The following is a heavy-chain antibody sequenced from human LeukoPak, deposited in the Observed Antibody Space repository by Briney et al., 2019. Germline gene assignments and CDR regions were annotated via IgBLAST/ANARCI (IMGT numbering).Heavy chain of an antibody. CDR3: TRVGYIDEGIDY. Sequence: GGSLRLSCVASGFPFSSYWMTWVRQAPGKGLEWVANIKQDGSKKSYVDSVKGRFTISRENAKNSLYLQMNSLRAEDTAIYYCTRVGYIDEGIDYWGQGTLVTVSS. D-gene: IGHD5-18*01. J-gene: IGHJ4*02. V-gene: IGHV3-7*04. CDR2: IKQDGSKK. CDR1: GFPFSSYW.